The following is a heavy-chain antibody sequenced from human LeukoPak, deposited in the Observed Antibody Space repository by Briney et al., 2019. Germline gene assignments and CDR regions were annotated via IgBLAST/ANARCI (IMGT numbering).Heavy chain of an antibody. CDR2: IYSGGST. CDR1: GFTVSSNY. V-gene: IGHV3-53*04. CDR3: ARYHGVGTQRYYYYYGMDV. D-gene: IGHD2-2*01. Sequence: PGGSLRLSCAASGFTVSSNYMSWVRQAPGKGLEWVSVIYSGGSTYYADSVKGRFTISRHNSKNTLYLQMNSLRAEDTAVYYCARYHGVGTQRYYYYYGMDVWGQGTTVTVSS. J-gene: IGHJ6*02.